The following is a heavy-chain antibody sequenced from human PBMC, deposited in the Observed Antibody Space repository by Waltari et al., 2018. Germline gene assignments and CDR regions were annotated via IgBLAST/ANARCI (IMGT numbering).Heavy chain of an antibody. CDR2: ISSSGTSI. Sequence: EVQLVESGGGLIQPGGSLRLSCAASGFNFGTYGMNWVRQAPGKGLEWVSYISSSGTSIYYADSVKGRFTISRDNAKKSVLLQMNSLRSEDTAVYFCARKTTPSDSMSAFDSWGQGTLVTVSS. D-gene: IGHD1-7*01. V-gene: IGHV3-48*01. CDR1: GFNFGTYG. CDR3: ARKTTPSDSMSAFDS. J-gene: IGHJ4*02.